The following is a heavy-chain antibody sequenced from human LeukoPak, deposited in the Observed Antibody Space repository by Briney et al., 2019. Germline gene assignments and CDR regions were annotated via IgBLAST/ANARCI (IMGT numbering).Heavy chain of an antibody. CDR1: GFTFSSYW. D-gene: IGHD3-16*01. CDR2: INTDGSST. CDR3: ARDRPGGFDP. J-gene: IGHJ5*02. Sequence: GGSLRLSCAASGFTFSSYWMHWIHQLPGKGLVWVSRINTDGSSTSYADSVKGRFTISRDNAKNTLYLQMNSLRAEDTAVYYCARDRPGGFDPWGQGTLVTVSS. V-gene: IGHV3-74*01.